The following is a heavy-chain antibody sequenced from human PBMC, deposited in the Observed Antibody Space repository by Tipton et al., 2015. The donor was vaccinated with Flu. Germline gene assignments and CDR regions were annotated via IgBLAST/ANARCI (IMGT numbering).Heavy chain of an antibody. V-gene: IGHV4-39*01. D-gene: IGHD3-9*01. Sequence: TLSLTCTVSGASMNTNTYYWGWIRQSPGKGLEWIGSVSYTGRAYYNPSLRSRVTISVDTSESQFSLKLTSVTAADRATYYCARQTSYDPTGYFTSTPGDLWGQGALVTVSS. J-gene: IGHJ5*02. CDR1: GASMNTNTYY. CDR2: VSYTGRA. CDR3: ARQTSYDPTGYFTSTPGDL.